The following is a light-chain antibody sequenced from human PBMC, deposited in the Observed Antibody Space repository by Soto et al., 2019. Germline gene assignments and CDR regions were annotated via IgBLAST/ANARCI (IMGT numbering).Light chain of an antibody. CDR2: GAS. CDR3: QQYGSSGT. V-gene: IGKV3-20*01. J-gene: IGKJ1*01. Sequence: TLSLSPGERATLSCSASQSVSNNYLAWYQQKPGQAPRLLIYGASNRATGIPDRFSGGGSGTDFTLTISRPEPEDFAVYYCQQYGSSGTFGQGTKVDIK. CDR1: QSVSNNY.